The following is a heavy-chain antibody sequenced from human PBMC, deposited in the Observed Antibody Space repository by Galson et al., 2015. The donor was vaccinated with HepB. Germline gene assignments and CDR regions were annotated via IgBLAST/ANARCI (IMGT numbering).Heavy chain of an antibody. CDR2: ISSSGSTI. J-gene: IGHJ4*02. Sequence: SLRLSCAASGFTFSSYEMNWVRQAPGKGLEWVSYISSSGSTIYYADSVKGRFTISRDNAKNSLYLQMNSLRAEDTAVYYCARAVRQLVFDYWGQGTLVTVSS. CDR3: ARAVRQLVFDY. CDR1: GFTFSSYE. D-gene: IGHD6-6*01. V-gene: IGHV3-48*03.